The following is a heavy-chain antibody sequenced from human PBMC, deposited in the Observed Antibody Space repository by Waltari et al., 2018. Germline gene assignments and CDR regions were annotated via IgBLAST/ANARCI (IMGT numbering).Heavy chain of an antibody. CDR2: INSYGSSI. D-gene: IGHD6-13*01. J-gene: IGHJ4*02. CDR3: VLPDRSSWAHFDY. CDR1: GLTFSSYW. Sequence: AASGLTFSSYWMHWVRQAPGKGLVWVSRINSYGSSITYADFVKGRFSMSRDKAKNTLYLQMDSLRAEDTAVYYCVLPDRSSWAHFDYWGQGTLVTVSS. V-gene: IGHV3-74*03.